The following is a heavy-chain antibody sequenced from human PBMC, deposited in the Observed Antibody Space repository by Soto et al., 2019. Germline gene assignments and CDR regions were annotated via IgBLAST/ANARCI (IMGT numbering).Heavy chain of an antibody. CDR2: IYYSGST. J-gene: IGHJ6*03. D-gene: IGHD3-9*01. CDR3: ARPKVFIFLRYFDTEPPRYYMEV. CDR1: GGSIGGSGYY. Sequence: PLETLCLTWTVAGGSIGGSGYYWVWNSQPPGKGLEWIGSIYYSGSTYYNPSLKSRVTISVDTSKNQFSLKLSSVTAADTAVYYCARPKVFIFLRYFDTEPPRYYMEVWGNGTTVPVS. V-gene: IGHV4-39*01.